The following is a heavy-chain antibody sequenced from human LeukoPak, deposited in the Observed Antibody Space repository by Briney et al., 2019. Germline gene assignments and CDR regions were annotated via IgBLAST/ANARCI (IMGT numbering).Heavy chain of an antibody. Sequence: ASVKVSCKASGYTFTGYYMHWVRQAPGQRLEWMGWINPNSGGTNYAQKFQGRVTMTRDTSISTAYMELSRLRSDDTAVYYCARDIAVADTYYFDYWGQGTLVTVSS. CDR1: GYTFTGYY. CDR2: INPNSGGT. J-gene: IGHJ4*02. CDR3: ARDIAVADTYYFDY. V-gene: IGHV1-2*02. D-gene: IGHD6-19*01.